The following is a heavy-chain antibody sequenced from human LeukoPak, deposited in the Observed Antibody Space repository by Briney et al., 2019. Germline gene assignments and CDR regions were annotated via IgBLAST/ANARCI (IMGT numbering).Heavy chain of an antibody. J-gene: IGHJ4*02. CDR2: IYTSGST. D-gene: IGHD3-10*01. V-gene: IGHV4-4*07. Sequence: SETLSLTCTVSGGSISSYYWSWIRQPAGKGLEWIGRIYTSGSTNYNPSLKSRVTMSVDTSKNQISLRLSYVTAADTAVYYCARGLHDSGRFGGIYFDNWGQGTLVTVSS. CDR3: ARGLHDSGRFGGIYFDN. CDR1: GGSISSYY.